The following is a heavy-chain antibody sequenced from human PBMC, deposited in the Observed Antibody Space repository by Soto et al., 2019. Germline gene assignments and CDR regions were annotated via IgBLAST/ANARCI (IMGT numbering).Heavy chain of an antibody. V-gene: IGHV5-51*01. CDR2: IFPGDSDT. CDR3: ARRAGVGLDV. J-gene: IGHJ6*02. Sequence: GESLKISCKGSGYYFTSNWIAWVRQMPGKGLEWMGVIFPGDSDTEYGPSFQGQVTISADKSISTAYLQWSSLKPSDTAIYYCARRAGVGLDVWGQGTTVTVSS. CDR1: GYYFTSNW.